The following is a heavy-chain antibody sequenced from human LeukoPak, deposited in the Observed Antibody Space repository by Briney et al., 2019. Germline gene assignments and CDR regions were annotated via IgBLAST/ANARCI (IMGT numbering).Heavy chain of an antibody. CDR3: ARGTGYSYGSFDY. J-gene: IGHJ4*02. CDR1: GFTFSSYW. V-gene: IGHV3-74*01. Sequence: GGSLRLSCAASGFTFSSYWMHWVHQAPGKGLVWVSRINSDGSITTYADSVKGRFTISRDNARNTLYLQMNSLRAEDTAVYYCARGTGYSYGSFDYWGQGTLVTVSS. CDR2: INSDGSIT. D-gene: IGHD5-18*01.